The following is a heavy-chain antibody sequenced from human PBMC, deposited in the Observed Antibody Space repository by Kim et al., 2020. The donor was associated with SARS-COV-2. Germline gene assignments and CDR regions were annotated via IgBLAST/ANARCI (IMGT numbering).Heavy chain of an antibody. CDR3: SIRAQTVDF. J-gene: IGHJ4*02. V-gene: IGHV4-34*01. CDR2: T. Sequence: THYNPSLKSRVTMSVDTPNNQFSLKLNSVTAADTAVYYCSIRAQTVDFWGQGTLVTVSA.